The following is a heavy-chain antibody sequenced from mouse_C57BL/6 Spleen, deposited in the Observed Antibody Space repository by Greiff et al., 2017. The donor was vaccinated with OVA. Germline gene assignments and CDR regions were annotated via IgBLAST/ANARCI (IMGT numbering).Heavy chain of an antibody. V-gene: IGHV1-72*01. CDR2: IDPNSGGT. CDR1: GYTFTSYW. Sequence: QVQLKQPGAELVKPGASVKLSCKASGYTFTSYWMHWVKQRPGRGLEWIGRIDPNSGGTKYNERFKSKATLTVDKPSSTAYMQLSSLTSEDSAVYYCAKDYGYERFAYWGQGTLVTVSA. D-gene: IGHD2-2*01. CDR3: AKDYGYERFAY. J-gene: IGHJ3*01.